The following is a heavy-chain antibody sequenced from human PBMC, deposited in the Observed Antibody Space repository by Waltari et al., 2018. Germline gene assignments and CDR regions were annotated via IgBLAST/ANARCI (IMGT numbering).Heavy chain of an antibody. Sequence: EVQLVESGGGLVQPGRSLRLSCSASGFNLGDPVLHWVRQAPGKGLEWVSGISWNNDNIAYADSVRGRFTISRDNAKNSLYLQMNSLRTEDTALYYCAKDMGAARHYNFEDWGQGTLVTVSS. CDR2: ISWNNDNI. CDR3: AKDMGAARHYNFED. CDR1: GFNLGDPV. V-gene: IGHV3-9*01. J-gene: IGHJ4*02. D-gene: IGHD6-6*01.